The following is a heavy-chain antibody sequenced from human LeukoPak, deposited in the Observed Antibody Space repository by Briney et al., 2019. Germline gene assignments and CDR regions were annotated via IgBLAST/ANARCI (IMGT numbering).Heavy chain of an antibody. CDR3: ARGDCYDSSGSIDY. Sequence: GGSLRLSCAASGFTVSSNYMSWVRQAPGKGLEWVSVIYSGGSTYYADSVKGRFTISRDNSKNTLYLQMNSLRAEDTAVYYCARGDCYDSSGSIDYWGQGTLVTVSS. D-gene: IGHD3-22*01. J-gene: IGHJ4*02. V-gene: IGHV3-66*01. CDR2: IYSGGST. CDR1: GFTVSSNY.